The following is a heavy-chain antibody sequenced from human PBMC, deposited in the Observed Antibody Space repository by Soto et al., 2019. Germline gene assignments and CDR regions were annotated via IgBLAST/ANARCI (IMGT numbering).Heavy chain of an antibody. CDR2: IYYSGST. J-gene: IGHJ6*02. CDR1: GGSISSGDYY. CDR3: ARDLQSGYSRFYYYYYGMDV. Sequence: SETLSLTCTVSGGSISSGDYYWSWIRQPPGKGLEWIGYIYYSGSTYYNPSLNSRVTISVDTSKNQFSLKLSSVTAADTALSYCARDLQSGYSRFYYYYYGMDVWGQGTTVTVSS. V-gene: IGHV4-30-4*01. D-gene: IGHD5-12*01.